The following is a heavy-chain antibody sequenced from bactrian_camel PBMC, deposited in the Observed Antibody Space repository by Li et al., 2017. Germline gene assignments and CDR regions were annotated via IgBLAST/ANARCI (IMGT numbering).Heavy chain of an antibody. Sequence: VQLVESGGGSVQVGGSLRLSCTASGYFIWCNCMGWFRQAPGKGLEWVSRINGSGATYYADSVEGRFVISQDMSKNMVVLQMDNLKPEDTAMYYCAAAVPFLTCPRNIGTSHFASWGQGTQVTVS. J-gene: IGHJ6*01. CDR2: INGSGAT. D-gene: IGHD4*01. CDR3: AAAVPFLTCPRNIGTSHFAS. V-gene: IGHV3S40*01. CDR1: GYFIWCNC.